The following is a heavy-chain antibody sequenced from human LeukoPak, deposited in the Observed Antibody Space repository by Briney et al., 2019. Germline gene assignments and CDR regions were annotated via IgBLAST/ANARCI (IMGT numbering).Heavy chain of an antibody. CDR3: ARVVGYCSGGSCPYYYYGMDV. Sequence: PGGSLRLSCAAAGFTFSDYYMSWIRQAPGKGREWVSYISSSGSTIYYADSVKGRFAISRANAKNSLYLQMNSLRAEDTAVYYCARVVGYCSGGSCPYYYYGMDVWGQGTTVTVSS. CDR2: ISSSGSTI. J-gene: IGHJ6*02. V-gene: IGHV3-11*01. D-gene: IGHD2-15*01. CDR1: GFTFSDYY.